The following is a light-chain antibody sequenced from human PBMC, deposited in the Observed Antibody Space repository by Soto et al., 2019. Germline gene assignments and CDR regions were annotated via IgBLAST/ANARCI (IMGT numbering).Light chain of an antibody. Sequence: QSVLTQPPSASGTPGQRVTISCSGSSSNIGSNYVYWYQQLPGTAPKLLIYRNNQRPSGVPDRFSGSKSGTSASLAISGLPSGDEADYYCAAWDDSLSGFWGFGGGTKVTVL. J-gene: IGLJ3*02. CDR3: AAWDDSLSGFWG. CDR2: RNN. V-gene: IGLV1-47*01. CDR1: SSNIGSNY.